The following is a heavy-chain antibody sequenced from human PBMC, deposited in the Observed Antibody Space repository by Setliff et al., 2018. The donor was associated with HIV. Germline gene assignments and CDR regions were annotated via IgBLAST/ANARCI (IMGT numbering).Heavy chain of an antibody. CDR2: VYYSGST. CDR1: GGSISYY. Sequence: PSETLSLTCTVSGGSISYYWGWIRQPPGKGLEWIGTVYYSGSTYYNPSLKSRVTISVDTSENQFSLKLSSVTAADTAVYYCARDGYSSSWYVISGSFDYWGQGILVTVSS. J-gene: IGHJ4*02. V-gene: IGHV4-39*07. CDR3: ARDGYSSSWYVISGSFDY. D-gene: IGHD6-13*01.